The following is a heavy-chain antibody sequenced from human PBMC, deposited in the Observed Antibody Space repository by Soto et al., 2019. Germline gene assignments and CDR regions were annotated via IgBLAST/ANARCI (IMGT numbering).Heavy chain of an antibody. CDR3: ARDQEAGSFFPYYYGMDV. V-gene: IGHV3-48*03. D-gene: IGHD6-13*01. CDR2: ISSSGSTI. Sequence: PGGSLRLSCATSGFTFSSNEMNWVRQAPGKGLEWVSYISSSGSTIYYADSVKGRFTISRDNAKNSLYLQMDSLRAEDTAVYYCARDQEAGSFFPYYYGMDVWGQGTTVTVSS. J-gene: IGHJ6*02. CDR1: GFTFSSNE.